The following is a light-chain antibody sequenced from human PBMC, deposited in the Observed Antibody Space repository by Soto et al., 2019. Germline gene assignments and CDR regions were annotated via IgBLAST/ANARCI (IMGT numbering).Light chain of an antibody. CDR1: SSDVGGYNY. CDR3: SSYTSISTLYV. J-gene: IGLJ1*01. V-gene: IGLV2-14*01. Sequence: QSVLTQPASVSGSPGQSITISCTGTSSDVGGYNYVSWYQQHPGKAPKLMIYEVSNRPSGVSNRFSGSKSDNTASPTISGLQAEDEADYYCSSYTSISTLYVFGTGTKVTVL. CDR2: EVS.